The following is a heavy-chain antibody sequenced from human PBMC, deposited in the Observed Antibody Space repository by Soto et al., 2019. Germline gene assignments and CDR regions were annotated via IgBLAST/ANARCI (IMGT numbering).Heavy chain of an antibody. V-gene: IGHV3-30*18. J-gene: IGHJ4*02. Sequence: QVQLVESGGGVVQPGRSLRLSCVASGFTFSSYGMHWVRQAQGKGLEWVAAISFDGDNKYYGESVKGRFTISRDNYKNSLYLQMNSLRPEDTAVYYWAKPAPDMLVIPNGGFDYWGQGNLVTVSS. CDR2: ISFDGDNK. CDR3: AKPAPDMLVIPNGGFDY. D-gene: IGHD3-22*01. CDR1: GFTFSSYG.